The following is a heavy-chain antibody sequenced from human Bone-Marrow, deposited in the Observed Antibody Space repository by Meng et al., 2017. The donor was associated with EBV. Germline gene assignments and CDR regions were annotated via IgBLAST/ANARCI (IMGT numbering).Heavy chain of an antibody. Sequence: QVQLVESGAEGKKAGASVKVSCKAAGYTFTSYGISWVRQAPGQGLEWMGWISAYNGPTNYAQTLQGRVPMTTATCTSTAYMELRSLRSDDTAVYYCARGGSSFDYWGQGTLVTVSS. V-gene: IGHV1-18*01. CDR1: GYTFTSYG. J-gene: IGHJ4*02. CDR3: ARGGSSFDY. D-gene: IGHD3-10*01. CDR2: ISAYNGPT.